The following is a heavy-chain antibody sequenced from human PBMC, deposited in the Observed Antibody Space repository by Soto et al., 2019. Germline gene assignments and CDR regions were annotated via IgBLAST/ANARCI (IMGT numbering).Heavy chain of an antibody. CDR2: INAGNGNT. CDR3: ARGASPLIDY. J-gene: IGHJ4*02. Sequence: QVQLVQSGAEVKKPGASVKVSCKASGYTFTSYAMHWVRQAPGQRLEWMGWINAGNGNTKYSQKFQGSVTITRDTSASTAYMEVSSLRSEDTAVYYCARGASPLIDYWGQGTLVTVSS. D-gene: IGHD1-26*01. V-gene: IGHV1-3*01. CDR1: GYTFTSYA.